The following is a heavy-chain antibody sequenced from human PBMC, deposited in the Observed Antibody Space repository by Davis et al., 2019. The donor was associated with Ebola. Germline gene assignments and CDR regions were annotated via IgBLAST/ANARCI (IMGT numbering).Heavy chain of an antibody. V-gene: IGHV3-7*03. CDR2: IKQDGSEK. Sequence: GGSLRLSCAASGFTFSSYWMNWVRQAPGKGLEWVANIKQDGSEKYYVDSVKGRFTISRDNAKNSLYLQMNSLRAEDTAVYYCARPRKWQLTSYYFDYWGQGTLVTVSS. CDR3: ARPRKWQLTSYYFDY. J-gene: IGHJ4*02. D-gene: IGHD1-26*01. CDR1: GFTFSSYW.